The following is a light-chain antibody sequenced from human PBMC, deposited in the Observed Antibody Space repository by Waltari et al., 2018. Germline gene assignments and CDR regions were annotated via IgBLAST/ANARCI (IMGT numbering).Light chain of an antibody. CDR1: QSLLYSSNNKNS. CDR3: QQYYSLPLT. Sequence: IVMTQSPDSLAVSLGERATINCKSSQSLLYSSNNKNSLTWYQQKPGQPPKLLIYWASTRESGVPDRFSGSGSGTDFTLTISSLQAEDVAVYYCQQYYSLPLTFGGGTKVEIK. V-gene: IGKV4-1*01. CDR2: WAS. J-gene: IGKJ4*01.